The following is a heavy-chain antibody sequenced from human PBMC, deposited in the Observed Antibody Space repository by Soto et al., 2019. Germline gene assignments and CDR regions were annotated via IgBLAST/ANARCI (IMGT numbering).Heavy chain of an antibody. V-gene: IGHV4-61*07. Sequence: RQAPGRGLEWIGYISSSGIPTYTPSLKSRLTISVDASKNEFSLKLNSMAAADTATYYCARLFMAGAPGSYSTGLDVWGQGTTVTVSS. CDR3: ARLFMAGAPGSYSTGLDV. D-gene: IGHD2-15*01. CDR2: ISSSGIP. J-gene: IGHJ6*02.